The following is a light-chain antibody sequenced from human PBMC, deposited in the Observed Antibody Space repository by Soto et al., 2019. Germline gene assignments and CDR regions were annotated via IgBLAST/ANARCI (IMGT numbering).Light chain of an antibody. Sequence: QSALTQPPSASGSPGQSVTISCTGTSSDVGAYDYVSWFQQHPGKAPKLIIYQVTKRPSGVPDRFSGSKSGNTASLTVFGLQAEDEDDYCCSSYVVSYKWVFGGGTKLTVL. CDR2: QVT. CDR1: SSDVGAYDY. CDR3: SSYVVSYKWV. J-gene: IGLJ3*02. V-gene: IGLV2-8*01.